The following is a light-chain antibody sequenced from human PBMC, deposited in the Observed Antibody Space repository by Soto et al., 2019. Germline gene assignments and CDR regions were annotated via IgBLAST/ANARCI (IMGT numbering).Light chain of an antibody. CDR2: EVT. Sequence: QSALTQPASVSGSPGQSITISCTGTNSDVGGYNYVSWYQQYSGKVPKLMIFEVTNRASGVSDRFSGSKSGNTASLPISGLQAEDEADYYCSSYTPGGTQVFGPGTKLNVL. CDR3: SSYTPGGTQV. J-gene: IGLJ1*01. V-gene: IGLV2-14*01. CDR1: NSDVGGYNY.